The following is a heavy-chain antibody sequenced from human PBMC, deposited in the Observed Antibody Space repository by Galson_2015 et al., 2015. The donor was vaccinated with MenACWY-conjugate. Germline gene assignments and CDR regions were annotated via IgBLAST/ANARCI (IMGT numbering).Heavy chain of an antibody. CDR1: GASISSFNSF. J-gene: IGHJ5*02. CDR2: IYYTGTT. Sequence: ETLSLTSTVSGASISSFNSFCAWIRQPPGEGLEWIGNIYYTGTTDYNASLKIRVTISLDRSKNQFSLRLSSVTAADTAVYYCASTVGRSKGYCSSTGCIKAWFDPWGQGTLVTVSP. D-gene: IGHD2-2*01. V-gene: IGHV4-39*07. CDR3: ASTVGRSKGYCSSTGCIKAWFDP.